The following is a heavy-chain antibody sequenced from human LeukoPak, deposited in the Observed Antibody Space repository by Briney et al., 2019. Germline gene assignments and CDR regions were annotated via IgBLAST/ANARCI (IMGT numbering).Heavy chain of an antibody. CDR2: IIPTFGTA. D-gene: IGHD1-26*01. J-gene: IGHJ6*02. CDR1: GGTFTSYA. CDR3: ARVRRYSGSRLDYYYYGMDV. Sequence: GSSVKVSCKASGGTFTSYAISWVRQAPGQGLEWMGGIIPTFGTANYAQRFQGRVTITTGESTSTAYMQLSSLRSEDSAVYYCARVRRYSGSRLDYYYYGMDVWGQGTTVTVSS. V-gene: IGHV1-69*05.